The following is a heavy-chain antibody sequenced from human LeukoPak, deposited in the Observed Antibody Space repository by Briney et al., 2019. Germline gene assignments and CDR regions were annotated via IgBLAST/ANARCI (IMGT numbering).Heavy chain of an antibody. CDR2: ISSSGSYM. V-gene: IGHV3-21*01. CDR3: ARDPTAYGDSNYYYAMDV. D-gene: IGHD4-17*01. Sequence: GGSLRLSCAASGFTISNHAMHWVRQAPGKGLEWVSFISSSGSYMYYADSVKGRFTISRDNAKNSLYLQMNSLRAKDTAVYYCARDPTAYGDSNYYYAMDVWGQGTTVTVSS. J-gene: IGHJ6*02. CDR1: GFTISNHA.